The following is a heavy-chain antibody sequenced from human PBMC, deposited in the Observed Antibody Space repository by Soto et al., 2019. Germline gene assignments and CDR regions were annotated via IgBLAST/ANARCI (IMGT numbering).Heavy chain of an antibody. V-gene: IGHV3-33*01. CDR1: GFTFSSYG. Sequence: PGGSLRLSCAASGFTFSSYGMHWVRQAPGKGLEWVAAIWYDGSNKYYADSVKGRFTISRDNSKNTLYLQMNSLRAEDTAVYYCARGSYYDFWSGYLSQSPNMDVWGKATTVTVSS. D-gene: IGHD3-3*01. CDR3: ARGSYYDFWSGYLSQSPNMDV. J-gene: IGHJ6*03. CDR2: IWYDGSNK.